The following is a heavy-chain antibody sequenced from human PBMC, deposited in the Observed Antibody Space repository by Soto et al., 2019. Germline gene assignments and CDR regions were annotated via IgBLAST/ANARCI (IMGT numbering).Heavy chain of an antibody. Sequence: GGSLRLSCAASGFTFSSYAMNWVRQAPGKGLEWVSGISGSGGSAYYADSVKGRFTISRDNSKNTLYLQMNSLRAEDTAVYYCAKDLLSRYGILTDYPRFDYWGQGTLVTVSS. CDR1: GFTFSSYA. V-gene: IGHV3-23*01. CDR2: ISGSGGSA. D-gene: IGHD3-9*01. CDR3: AKDLLSRYGILTDYPRFDY. J-gene: IGHJ4*02.